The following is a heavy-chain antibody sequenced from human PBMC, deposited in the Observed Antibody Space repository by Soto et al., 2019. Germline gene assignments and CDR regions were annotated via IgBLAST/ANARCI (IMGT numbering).Heavy chain of an antibody. V-gene: IGHV3-73*02. CDR3: TRPVREYCSGGSCYPAYYDMDV. D-gene: IGHD2-15*01. Sequence: EVQLVESGGGLVQPGGSLKLSCAASGFTFSGSTMHWVRQASGKGLEWVGRIRSKANSYATAYAASVKGRFTISRDDSKNTAYLQINSLKTEDTAVYYCTRPVREYCSGGSCYPAYYDMDVWGQGTTVTVSS. CDR1: GFTFSGST. CDR2: IRSKANSYAT. J-gene: IGHJ6*02.